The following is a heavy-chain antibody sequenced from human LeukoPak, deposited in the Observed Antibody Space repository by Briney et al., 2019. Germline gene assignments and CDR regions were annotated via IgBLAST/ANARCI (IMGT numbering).Heavy chain of an antibody. CDR1: GGSISSSNW. J-gene: IGHJ6*04. CDR3: ARVPWDIVVVPAASRPTYYYYGMDV. D-gene: IGHD2-2*01. CDR2: IYHSGST. V-gene: IGHV4-4*02. Sequence: SGTLSLTCAVSGGSISSSNWWSWVRQPPGKGLEWIGEIYHSGSTNYNPSLKSRVTISVDKSKNQFSLKLSSVTAADTAVYYCARVPWDIVVVPAASRPTYYYYGMDVWGKGTTVTASS.